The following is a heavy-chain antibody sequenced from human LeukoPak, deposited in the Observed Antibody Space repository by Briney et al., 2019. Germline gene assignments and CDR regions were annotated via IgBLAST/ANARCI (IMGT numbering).Heavy chain of an antibody. Sequence: PGGSLRLSCAASGFTFSSHGMSWVRQAPGKGLEWVSTISGSGDNTYYADSVKGRFTISRDNSKNTLYLQMNSLRAEDTAVYYCARDLGWNYWFDPWGQGTLVTVSS. CDR1: GFTFSSHG. CDR3: ARDLGWNYWFDP. J-gene: IGHJ5*02. V-gene: IGHV3-23*01. D-gene: IGHD1-7*01. CDR2: ISGSGDNT.